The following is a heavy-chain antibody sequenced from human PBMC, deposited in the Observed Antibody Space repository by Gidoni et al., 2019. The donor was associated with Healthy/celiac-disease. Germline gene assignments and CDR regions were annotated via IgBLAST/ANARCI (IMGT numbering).Heavy chain of an antibody. CDR2: ISYDGSNK. Sequence: QVQLVESGGGVVQPGRSLRLSCAASGFTFSSYGMHWVRQAPGKGLEWVAVISYDGSNKYYADSVKGRFTISRDNSKNTLYLQMNSLRAEDAVYYCAKGAGWNYPYYFDYWGQGTLVTVSS. V-gene: IGHV3-30*18. J-gene: IGHJ4*02. CDR1: GFTFSSYG. D-gene: IGHD1-7*01. CDR3: AKGAGWNYPYYFDY.